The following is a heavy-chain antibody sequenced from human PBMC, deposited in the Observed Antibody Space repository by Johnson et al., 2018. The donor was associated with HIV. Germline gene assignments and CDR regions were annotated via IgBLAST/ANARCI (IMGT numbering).Heavy chain of an antibody. CDR2: INWNGGST. Sequence: VHPVESGGGVVRPGGSLRLSCAASGFNVDDDALSWVRQVPGKGLEWVSGINWNGGSTGYADSVKGRFTISRDSSKNTLYLQMNSLRAEDTALYYCAKDSSSWTRGAFDIWGQGTMVTVSS. CDR3: AKDSSSWTRGAFDI. CDR1: GFNVDDDA. V-gene: IGHV3-20*04. D-gene: IGHD6-13*01. J-gene: IGHJ3*02.